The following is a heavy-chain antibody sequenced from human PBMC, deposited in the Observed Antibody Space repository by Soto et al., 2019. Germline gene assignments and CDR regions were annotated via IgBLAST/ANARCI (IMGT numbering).Heavy chain of an antibody. Sequence: PSETLSLTCTVSGGSISSSSYYWGWIRQPPGKGLEWIGSIYYSGSTYYNPSLKSRVTISVDTSKNQFSLKLSSVTAADTAVYYCARNDYGDYVGLVDYWGQGTLVTVSS. D-gene: IGHD4-17*01. CDR2: IYYSGST. CDR3: ARNDYGDYVGLVDY. J-gene: IGHJ4*02. CDR1: GGSISSSSYY. V-gene: IGHV4-39*01.